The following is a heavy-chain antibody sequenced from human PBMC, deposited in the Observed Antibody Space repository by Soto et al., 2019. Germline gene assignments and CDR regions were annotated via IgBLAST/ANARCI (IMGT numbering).Heavy chain of an antibody. J-gene: IGHJ3*02. D-gene: IGHD3-16*02. V-gene: IGHV3-7*01. CDR3: ARAYDYIWGSYPHDAFDI. CDR1: GFTFSSYW. Sequence: GGSLRLSCAASGFTFSSYWMSWVRQAPGKGLEWVANIKQDGSEKYYVDSVKGRFTISRDKAKNSLYLQMNSLRAEDTAVYYCARAYDYIWGSYPHDAFDIWGQGTMVTVSS. CDR2: IKQDGSEK.